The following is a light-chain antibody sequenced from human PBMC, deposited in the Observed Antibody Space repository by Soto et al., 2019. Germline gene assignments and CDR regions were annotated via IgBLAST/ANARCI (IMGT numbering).Light chain of an antibody. CDR2: EGT. CDR1: SSDVGNYNL. Sequence: QSALTQPASVSGSPGQSITISCSGISSDVGNYNLVSWYQHHPGKAPKAMIYEGTKRPSGVSNRFSGSKSGNTASLTISGLQPEDEADYYCCSYAGISTFYVFGTGTKVTVL. V-gene: IGLV2-23*01. CDR3: CSYAGISTFYV. J-gene: IGLJ1*01.